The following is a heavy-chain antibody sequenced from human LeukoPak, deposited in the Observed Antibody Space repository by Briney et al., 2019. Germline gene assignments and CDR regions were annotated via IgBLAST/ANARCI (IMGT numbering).Heavy chain of an antibody. CDR1: GFTFDDYA. J-gene: IGHJ4*02. CDR2: ISWNSGSI. Sequence: PGRSLRLSCAASGFTFDDYARRCGREAPGKGLEWVSGISWNSGSIGYADSVEGRFTISRDNAKNSLYLQMNSLRVEDTAVYYCARGGAARPDFWGQGTLVTVSS. D-gene: IGHD6-6*01. CDR3: ARGGAARPDF. V-gene: IGHV3-9*01.